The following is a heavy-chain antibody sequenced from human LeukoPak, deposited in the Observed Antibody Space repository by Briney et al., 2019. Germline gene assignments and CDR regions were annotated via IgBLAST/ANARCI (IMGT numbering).Heavy chain of an antibody. CDR3: ASQPYYYASGSTFDY. V-gene: IGHV1-2*02. Sequence: ASVKVSCKASGYTFTGYYMHWVRQAPGQGLEWMGWINPNSGGTNYAQKFQGRVTMTRDASISTAYMELSRLRSDDTAVYYCASQPYYYASGSTFDYWGQGTLVTVSS. CDR2: INPNSGGT. CDR1: GYTFTGYY. J-gene: IGHJ4*02. D-gene: IGHD3-10*01.